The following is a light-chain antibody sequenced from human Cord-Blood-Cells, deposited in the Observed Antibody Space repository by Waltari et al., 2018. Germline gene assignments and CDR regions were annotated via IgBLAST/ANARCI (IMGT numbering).Light chain of an antibody. J-gene: IGKJ1*01. CDR1: QSVSSN. Sequence: EIVITQPPATLSVSQGERDTLYCRASQSVSSNLAWYQQTPGQAPRLLIYGASTRATGIPARVSGSGSGTEFTLTISRLQSEYFAVYYCQQYNNWPRTFGQGTKVEIK. CDR2: GAS. CDR3: QQYNNWPRT. V-gene: IGKV3-15*01.